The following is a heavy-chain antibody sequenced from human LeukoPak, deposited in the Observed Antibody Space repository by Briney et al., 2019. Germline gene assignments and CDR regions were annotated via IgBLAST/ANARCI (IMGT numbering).Heavy chain of an antibody. Sequence: GASVKVSCKVSGYTLTELSMHWVRQAPGKGLEWMGGFDPEDGETIYAQKFQGRVTMTEDTSTDTAYMELSRLRSEDTAVYYCATAVVGTIYVQHWGQGTLVTVSS. CDR3: ATAVVGTIYVQH. J-gene: IGHJ1*01. V-gene: IGHV1-24*01. CDR2: FDPEDGET. CDR1: GYTLTELS. D-gene: IGHD5-12*01.